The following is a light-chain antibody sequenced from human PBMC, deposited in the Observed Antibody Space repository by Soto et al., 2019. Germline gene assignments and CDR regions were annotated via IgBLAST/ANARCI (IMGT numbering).Light chain of an antibody. V-gene: IGLV2-14*01. CDR3: SSCNTSSTVV. Sequence: QSALTQPASVSGSPGQSITISCAGTGGDVGGYNYVSWYQKHPGQAPKLMIYEVIRRPSGISNRVSGSKSGNTVSLTIATLQAEEEAEYLRSSCNTSSTVVFGGGTKLTVL. CDR1: GGDVGGYNY. J-gene: IGLJ3*02. CDR2: EVI.